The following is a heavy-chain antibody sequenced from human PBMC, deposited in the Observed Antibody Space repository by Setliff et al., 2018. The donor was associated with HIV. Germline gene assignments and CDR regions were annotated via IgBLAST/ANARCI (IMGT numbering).Heavy chain of an antibody. Sequence: ASVKVSCKPSGYTLNSYRLSWVRQAPGQGLEWMGWISGYNVGHTNYAQKLQGRVTMTRDTSTSTVYMELSSLRSEDTAVYYCARELGYSSSSGPFDYWGQGTLVTVSS. V-gene: IGHV1-18*04. CDR2: ISGYNVGHT. CDR3: ARELGYSSSSGPFDY. J-gene: IGHJ4*02. D-gene: IGHD6-6*01. CDR1: GYTLNSYR.